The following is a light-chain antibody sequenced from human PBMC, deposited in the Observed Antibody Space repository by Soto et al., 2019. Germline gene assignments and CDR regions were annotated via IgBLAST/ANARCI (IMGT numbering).Light chain of an antibody. V-gene: IGKV3-20*01. Sequence: ETVLTQSPGTLSLSPGERATLSCRASQSISSGYLAWYQQRPGQAPRLLISGASNRATGIPDRFSGSGSGTDFTLTIIRLEPEDFAVYYCQQYGGSPLVTFGGGTKVEIK. J-gene: IGKJ4*01. CDR2: GAS. CDR1: QSISSGY. CDR3: QQYGGSPLVT.